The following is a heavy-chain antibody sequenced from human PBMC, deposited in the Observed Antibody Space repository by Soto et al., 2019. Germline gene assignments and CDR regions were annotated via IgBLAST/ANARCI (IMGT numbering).Heavy chain of an antibody. D-gene: IGHD5-12*01. Sequence: ASVKVSCKASGGPFSTYTISWVRQAPGQGLEWMGGIIPIYGTRNYAQKFQGRVTITADKSTSIASMEVSSLTSEDTAVYYCATGAIVAPYHYYRMDVWGQGTTVTVSS. CDR1: GGPFSTYT. CDR3: ATGAIVAPYHYYRMDV. V-gene: IGHV1-69*06. CDR2: IIPIYGTR. J-gene: IGHJ6*02.